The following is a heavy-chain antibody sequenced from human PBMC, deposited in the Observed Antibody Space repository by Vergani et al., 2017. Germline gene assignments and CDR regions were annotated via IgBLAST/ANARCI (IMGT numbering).Heavy chain of an antibody. V-gene: IGHV3-7*04. Sequence: EVQLVESGGGLVQPGGSLRLSCAASGFTFSSYWMSWVRQAPGKGLEWVANIKQDGSEKYYVDSVKGRFTISRDNAKNSLYLQMNSLRAEDTAVYYCAGRLWFGEFWALGDGGMDVWGQGTTVTVSS. CDR1: GFTFSSYW. CDR2: IKQDGSEK. D-gene: IGHD3-10*01. J-gene: IGHJ6*02. CDR3: AGRLWFGEFWALGDGGMDV.